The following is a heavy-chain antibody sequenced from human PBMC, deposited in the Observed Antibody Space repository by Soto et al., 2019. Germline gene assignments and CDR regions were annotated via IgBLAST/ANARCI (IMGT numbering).Heavy chain of an antibody. D-gene: IGHD3-22*01. CDR3: AREGTSMIVVGTTDY. J-gene: IGHJ4*02. Sequence: EVQLVESGGGLVQPGGSLRLSCAASGFTFSSYWMHWVRQAPGKGLVWVSRINSDGSSTSYADSGKGRFTISRDNAKNTMYLPMNSLRAEDTAVYYCAREGTSMIVVGTTDYWGQGTLVTVSS. CDR2: INSDGSST. CDR1: GFTFSSYW. V-gene: IGHV3-74*01.